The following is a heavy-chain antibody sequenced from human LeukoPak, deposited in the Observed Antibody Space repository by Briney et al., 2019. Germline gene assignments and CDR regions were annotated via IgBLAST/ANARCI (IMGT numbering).Heavy chain of an antibody. J-gene: IGHJ6*03. CDR2: ISGSGGST. D-gene: IGHD3-10*01. CDR3: AKEFDSYYYIDV. CDR1: GFTFSSYA. Sequence: GGXLRLSCAVSGFTFSSYAMSWVRQAPGKGLEWVSGISGSGGSTYYADSVKGGVTISRDNSKNTLYLQMNSLRAEDTAVYYCAKEFDSYYYIDVWGKGTTVTVSS. V-gene: IGHV3-23*01.